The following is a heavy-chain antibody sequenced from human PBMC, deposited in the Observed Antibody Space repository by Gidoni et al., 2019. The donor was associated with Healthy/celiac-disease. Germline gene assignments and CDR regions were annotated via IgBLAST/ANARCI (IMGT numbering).Heavy chain of an antibody. V-gene: IGHV3-7*03. Sequence: EVQLVESGGGLVQPGGSLRLSCAASGFTFSSYWMSWVRQAPGKGLEWVANIKQDGSEKYYVDSVKGRFTISRDNAKNSLYLQMNSLRAEDTAVYYCARDWRSSWANWFDPWGQGTLVTVSS. J-gene: IGHJ5*02. CDR3: ARDWRSSWANWFDP. CDR1: GFTFSSYW. D-gene: IGHD6-13*01. CDR2: IKQDGSEK.